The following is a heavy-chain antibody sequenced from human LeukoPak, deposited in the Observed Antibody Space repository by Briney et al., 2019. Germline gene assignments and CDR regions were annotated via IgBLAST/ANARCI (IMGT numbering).Heavy chain of an antibody. CDR3: ARDQGVLFFDS. J-gene: IGHJ4*02. V-gene: IGHV3-7*01. CDR2: LKQDGSET. D-gene: IGHD2-8*02. CDR1: GYTFSNYW. Sequence: GGPLRLSCSASGYTFSNYWMSWVRQAPGKGLEYAANLKQDGSETYYVDSVKSRFTISRNNAKNSQYLQMNSLRVEDTAVYYCARDQGVLFFDSWGQGKLVTVSS.